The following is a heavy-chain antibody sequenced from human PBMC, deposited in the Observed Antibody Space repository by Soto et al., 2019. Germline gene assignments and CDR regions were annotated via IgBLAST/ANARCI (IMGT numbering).Heavy chain of an antibody. V-gene: IGHV1-46*01. CDR3: ARPPYPGCINAVCYPLDY. J-gene: IGHJ4*02. D-gene: IGHD2-8*01. CDR2: INPSGGST. CDR1: GYTFTSYY. Sequence: QVQLVQSGAEVKKPGALVKISCKASGYTFTSYYMHWVRQAPGQGLEWMGIINPSGGSTNYAQKLQGRAAMTRDTSTSTVYMELNSLRSEDTAVYYCARPPYPGCINAVCYPLDYWGQGTLVTVSS.